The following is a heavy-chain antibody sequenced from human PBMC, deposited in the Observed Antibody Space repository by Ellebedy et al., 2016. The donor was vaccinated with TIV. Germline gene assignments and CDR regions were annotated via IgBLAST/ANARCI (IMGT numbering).Heavy chain of an antibody. Sequence: GESLKISXAASGFTFSSYGMHWVRQAPGKGLEWVAVISYDGSNKYYADSVKGRFTISRDNSKNTLYLQMNSLRAEDTAVYYCAKDKEAGTYYFDYWGQGTLVTVSS. CDR2: ISYDGSNK. J-gene: IGHJ4*02. CDR1: GFTFSSYG. V-gene: IGHV3-30*18. CDR3: AKDKEAGTYYFDY. D-gene: IGHD6-19*01.